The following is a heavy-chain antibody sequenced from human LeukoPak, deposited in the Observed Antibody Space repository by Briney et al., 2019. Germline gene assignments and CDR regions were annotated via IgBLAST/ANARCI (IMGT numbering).Heavy chain of an antibody. CDR3: ARVYWVVNCYFDY. D-gene: IGHD3-22*01. Sequence: PGGSLRLSCAASGFTFSDYYMSWIRQAPGKGLEWVSYISSSGSTIYYADSVKGRFTISRDNAKNSLYLQMNSLRAEDTAVYYCARVYWVVNCYFDYWGQGTLVTVSS. CDR1: GFTFSDYY. J-gene: IGHJ4*02. CDR2: ISSSGSTI. V-gene: IGHV3-11*04.